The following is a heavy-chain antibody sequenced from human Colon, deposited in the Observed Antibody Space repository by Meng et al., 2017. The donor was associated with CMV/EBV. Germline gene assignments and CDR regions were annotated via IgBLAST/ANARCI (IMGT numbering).Heavy chain of an antibody. CDR1: GGSISSSSYY. J-gene: IGHJ4*02. CDR2: IYYSGST. D-gene: IGHD1-26*01. Sequence: GSLRLSCTAPGGSISSSSYYWGWIRQPPGKGLEWIGSIYYSGSTYYNPSLKSRVTISVDTSKNQFSLKLSSVTAADTAVYYCARRGVGATNYQVDYWGQGTLVTVSS. CDR3: ARRGVGATNYQVDY. V-gene: IGHV4-39*01.